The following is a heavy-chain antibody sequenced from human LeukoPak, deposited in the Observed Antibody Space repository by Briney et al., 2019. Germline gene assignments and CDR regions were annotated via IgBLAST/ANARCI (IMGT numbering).Heavy chain of an antibody. CDR1: GGSISSGSYY. Sequence: SETLSLTCTVSGGSISSGSYYWSWIRQPAGKGLEWIGRIYTSGSTNYNPSLKSRVTISVDTSKNQFSLKLSSVTAADTAVYYCARVVVGARNYFDYWGQGTLVTVSS. CDR2: IYTSGST. J-gene: IGHJ4*02. CDR3: ARVVVGARNYFDY. D-gene: IGHD1-26*01. V-gene: IGHV4-61*02.